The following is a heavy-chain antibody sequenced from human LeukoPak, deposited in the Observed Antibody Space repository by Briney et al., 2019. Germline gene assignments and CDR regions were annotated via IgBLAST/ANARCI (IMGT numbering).Heavy chain of an antibody. Sequence: GGSLRLSCAVSGFAVSSHYMSWVRQAPGKGLEWVSLIYSGGDTYYADSVKGRFTISRDSSKNTLYLQMNSLRAEDTAVYYCARGRGYTDPFDYWGQGTLVTVSS. D-gene: IGHD5-18*01. CDR2: IYSGGDT. V-gene: IGHV3-66*01. J-gene: IGHJ4*02. CDR3: ARGRGYTDPFDY. CDR1: GFAVSSHY.